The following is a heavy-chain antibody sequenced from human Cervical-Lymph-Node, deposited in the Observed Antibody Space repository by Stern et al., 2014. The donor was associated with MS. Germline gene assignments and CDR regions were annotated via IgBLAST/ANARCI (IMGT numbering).Heavy chain of an antibody. CDR1: GCSISSGGYY. D-gene: IGHD3-3*01. J-gene: IGHJ4*02. CDR3: ARVSYDFWSGYYVFDY. Sequence: QVQLQESGPGLVTPSQTLSLTCTVSGCSISSGGYYWSWIRQHPGMGLEWIGCNYYSGSNYSNPYVNSRVTLSVGTSKNQFSLKLSSVTAADTAVYYCARVSYDFWSGYYVFDYWGQGTLVTVSS. V-gene: IGHV4-31*03. CDR2: NYYSGSN.